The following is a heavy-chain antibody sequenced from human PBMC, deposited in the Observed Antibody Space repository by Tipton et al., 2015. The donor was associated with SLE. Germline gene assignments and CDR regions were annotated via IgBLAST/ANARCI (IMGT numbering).Heavy chain of an antibody. V-gene: IGHV3-74*01. CDR3: ARSGGYCSGGICPYAFDI. Sequence: SLRLSCAASGFTFNSFWMHWVRQAPGKGLVWVSRLDFDGTTTTYADSVKGRFTISRDNSKNTLYLQTNSLRAEDTAVYYCARSGGYCSGGICPYAFDIWGQGTMVTVSS. CDR1: GFTFNSFW. CDR2: LDFDGTTT. D-gene: IGHD2-15*01. J-gene: IGHJ3*02.